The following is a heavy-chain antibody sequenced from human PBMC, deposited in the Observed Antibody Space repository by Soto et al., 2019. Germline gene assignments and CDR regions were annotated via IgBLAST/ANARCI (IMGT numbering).Heavy chain of an antibody. CDR2: ASGSDADT. CDR1: GFTLSSYA. J-gene: IGHJ6*02. CDR3: AKGGGDYYYYGMDV. V-gene: IGHV3-23*01. Sequence: GGSMRLSCAASGFTLSSYAMSWVRQATGKGLEWVSAASGSDADTYYADSVKGRFTISRDNSKNTLYLQMNSLRAEDTAVYYCAKGGGDYYYYGMDVWGQGTTVTVSS. D-gene: IGHD3-16*01.